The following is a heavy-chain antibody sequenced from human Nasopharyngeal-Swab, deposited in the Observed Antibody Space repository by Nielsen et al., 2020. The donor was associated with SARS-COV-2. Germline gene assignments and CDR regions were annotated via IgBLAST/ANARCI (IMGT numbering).Heavy chain of an antibody. CDR2: INPGSGGT. V-gene: IGHV1-46*02. D-gene: IGHD2-2*01. J-gene: IGHJ6*02. CDR1: GYTFNNYY. Sequence: ASVKVSCKASGYTFNNYYIHWVRQAPGQGLEWMGMINPGSGGTTYAQKFQGRVTMTRDTSTSTVCMDLSSLRSEDTAVYYCARRGRCSGSSCDMDVWGQGTTVTVSS. CDR3: ARRGRCSGSSCDMDV.